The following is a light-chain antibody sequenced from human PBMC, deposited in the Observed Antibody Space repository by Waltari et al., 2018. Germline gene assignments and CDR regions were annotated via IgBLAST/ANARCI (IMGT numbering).Light chain of an antibody. CDR1: QSLLHSNGYNY. CDR3: MQALHTPT. J-gene: IGKJ1*01. CDR2: LGS. V-gene: IGKV2-28*01. Sequence: DIVMTHSPLSLPVTPGKPASISCRSSQSLLHSNGYNYLDWYLQKPGQSPQLLIYLGSNRASGVPDRFSGSGSGTDFTLKISRVEAEDVGVYYCMQALHTPTFGQGTKVEIK.